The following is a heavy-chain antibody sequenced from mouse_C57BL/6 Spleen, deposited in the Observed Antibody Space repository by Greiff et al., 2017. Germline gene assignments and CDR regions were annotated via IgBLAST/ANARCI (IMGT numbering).Heavy chain of an antibody. CDR1: GFTFSDYY. J-gene: IGHJ3*01. D-gene: IGHD4-1*01. CDR3: ARHQTGTGFAY. V-gene: IGHV5-12*01. CDR2: ISNGGGST. Sequence: EVKLEESGGGLVQPGGSLKLSCAASGFTFSDYYMYWVRQTPEKRLEWVAYISNGGGSTYYPDTVKGRFTISRDNAKNTLYLQMSRLKSEDTAMYYCARHQTGTGFAYWGQGTLVTVSA.